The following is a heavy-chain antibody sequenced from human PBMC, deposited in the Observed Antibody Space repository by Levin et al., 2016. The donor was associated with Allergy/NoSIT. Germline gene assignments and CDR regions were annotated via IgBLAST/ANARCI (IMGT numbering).Heavy chain of an antibody. CDR3: ARKSYYRGSYNYCGMDV. J-gene: IGHJ6*02. V-gene: IGHV3-48*03. Sequence: GESLKISCVASGFTFSSFAMSWVRQAPGKGLEWVSYISDSGAAIHYGDSVKGRFTVSRDNTRNSLYLQMNSLRAEDTAVYYCARKSYYRGSYNYCGMDVWGQGTTVTVSS. D-gene: IGHD3-10*01. CDR1: GFTFSSFA. CDR2: ISDSGAAI.